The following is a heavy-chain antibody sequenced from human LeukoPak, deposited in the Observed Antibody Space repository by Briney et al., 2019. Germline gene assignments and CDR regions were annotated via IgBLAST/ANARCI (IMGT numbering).Heavy chain of an antibody. Sequence: PGGSLRLSCAASGFTFSSYAMSWVRRAPGKGLEWVSSISGSGGNTYYAQSVKGRFSISRDNSKNTLNLQMDSLRADDTALYFCATDPWNTAVANTNGWFDPWGQGTLVTVSS. CDR3: ATDPWNTAVANTNGWFDP. J-gene: IGHJ5*02. V-gene: IGHV3-23*01. CDR2: ISGSGGNT. CDR1: GFTFSSYA. D-gene: IGHD1/OR15-1a*01.